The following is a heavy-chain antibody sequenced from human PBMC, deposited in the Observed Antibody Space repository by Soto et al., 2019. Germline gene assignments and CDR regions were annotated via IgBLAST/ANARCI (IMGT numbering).Heavy chain of an antibody. CDR2: ISYDGSNK. D-gene: IGHD5-18*01. CDR3: ARDPLWGTAMVLWYFDL. Sequence: QVQLVESGGGVVQPGRSLRLSCAASGFTFSSYAMHRVRQAPGKGLEWVAVISYDGSNKYYADSVKGRFTISRDNSKNTPYLQMNSLRAEDTAVYYCARDPLWGTAMVLWYFDLWGRGTLVTVSS. V-gene: IGHV3-30-3*01. CDR1: GFTFSSYA. J-gene: IGHJ2*01.